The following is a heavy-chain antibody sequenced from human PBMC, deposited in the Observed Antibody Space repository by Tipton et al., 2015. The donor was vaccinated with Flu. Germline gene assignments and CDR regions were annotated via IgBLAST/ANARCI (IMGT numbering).Heavy chain of an antibody. V-gene: IGHV3-74*01. CDR3: LWAASGGDY. Sequence: SLRLSCAASGFTFSSSWMHWVRQAPGKGLVWVSHINNDGSSTTYADSVKGRFTISRDNAKNTLYLQMNSLRPEGTAVYYCLWAASGGDYWGQGTLVTVSS. D-gene: IGHD2-8*02. CDR1: GFTFSSSW. CDR2: INNDGSST. J-gene: IGHJ4*02.